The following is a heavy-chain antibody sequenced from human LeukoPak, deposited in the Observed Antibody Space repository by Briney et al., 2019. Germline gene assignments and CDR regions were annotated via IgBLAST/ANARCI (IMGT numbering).Heavy chain of an antibody. CDR1: GGTFSSYA. CDR2: IIPILGIA. J-gene: IGHJ4*02. D-gene: IGHD3-22*01. CDR3: ARAQGGRYYYDSSGYYYRF. Sequence: ASVKVSCKASGGTFSSYAISWVRQAPGQGLEWMGRIIPILGIANYAQKFQGRVTITADKSTSTAYMELSSLRSEDTAVYYCARAQGGRYYYDSSGYYYRFWGQGTLVTVSS. V-gene: IGHV1-69*04.